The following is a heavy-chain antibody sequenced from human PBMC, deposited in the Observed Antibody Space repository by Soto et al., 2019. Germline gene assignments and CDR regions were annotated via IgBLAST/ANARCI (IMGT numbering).Heavy chain of an antibody. V-gene: IGHV3-23*01. CDR1: GFTFSTNS. D-gene: IGHD2-21*01. CDR3: SKWYCYGHR. J-gene: IGHJ4*02. CDR2: ISGGGDST. Sequence: EVQLLESGGGLVQPGGSLRLSCAASGFTFSTNSMTWVRQAPGKGLEWVCGISGGGDSTHYADSVKGRFTISRDNSKNMVYLQMNSLSADDTAVYFCSKWYCYGHRWGQGTLVTVSS.